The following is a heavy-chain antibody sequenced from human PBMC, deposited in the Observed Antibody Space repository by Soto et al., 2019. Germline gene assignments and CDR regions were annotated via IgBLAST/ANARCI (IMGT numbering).Heavy chain of an antibody. D-gene: IGHD3-10*01. CDR3: AAESVWFGELLYLGGMDV. J-gene: IGHJ6*02. CDR2: IVVGSGNT. V-gene: IGHV1-58*01. CDR1: GFTFTSSA. Sequence: SVKVSCKASGFTFTSSAVRWVRQARGQRLEWIGWIVVGSGNTNYAQKFQERVTITRDMSTSTAYMELSSLRSEDTAVYYCAAESVWFGELLYLGGMDVWGQGTTVTVSS.